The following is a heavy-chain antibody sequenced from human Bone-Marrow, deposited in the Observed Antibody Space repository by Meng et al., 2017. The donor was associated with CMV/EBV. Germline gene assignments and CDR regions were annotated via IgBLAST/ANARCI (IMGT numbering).Heavy chain of an antibody. CDR3: AISPDYGMDV. CDR1: GFTFSSYW. CDR2: IKSDGSNT. V-gene: IGHV3-74*01. Sequence: GESLKISCAASGFTFSSYWMHWVRQVPGKGLVWVSRIKSDGSNTDYADSAKGRSTISRDNIKNTLYLQMNSLKVEDTAVYYCAISPDYGMDVWGHGTTVTVSS. J-gene: IGHJ6*02.